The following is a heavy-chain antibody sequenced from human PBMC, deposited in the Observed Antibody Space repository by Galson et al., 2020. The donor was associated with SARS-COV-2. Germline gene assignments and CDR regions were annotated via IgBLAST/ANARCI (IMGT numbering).Heavy chain of an antibody. D-gene: IGHD3-16*01. V-gene: IGHV3-74*01. CDR3: ATFLGTASNVKDDF. Sequence: GESLKISCAASGFSLNSHWMHWVRQPPGKGLEWVSRIDPNGEITFHADSVKGRFTISRDNDKNIIYLQMNALRVEDTALYYCATFLGTASNVKDDFWGQGTLVTVSS. CDR1: GFSLNSHW. CDR2: IDPNGEIT. J-gene: IGHJ4*02.